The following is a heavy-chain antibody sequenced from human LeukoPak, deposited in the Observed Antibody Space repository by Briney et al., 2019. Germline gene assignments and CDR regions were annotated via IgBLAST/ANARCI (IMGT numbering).Heavy chain of an antibody. Sequence: SGPTLVKPIQTLTLTCTFSGFSLGTSGVGVGWIRQPPGKALEWLALIYWNDDKRYSPSLKSRLTITKDTSRNQVVLTMTNMDPVDTATYYCAHRDGYSTYFDYWGQGTLVTVSS. J-gene: IGHJ4*02. CDR2: IYWNDDK. D-gene: IGHD5-24*01. CDR1: GFSLGTSGVG. V-gene: IGHV2-5*01. CDR3: AHRDGYSTYFDY.